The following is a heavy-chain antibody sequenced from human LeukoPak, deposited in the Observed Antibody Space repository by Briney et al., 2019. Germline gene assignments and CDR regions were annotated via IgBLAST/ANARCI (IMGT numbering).Heavy chain of an antibody. V-gene: IGHV3-30-3*01. CDR3: ARSPIQLSSRAAYLDY. CDR2: LSYDGSNK. J-gene: IGHJ4*02. Sequence: GGSRNLPWPAPGSTFISYPIHWSRQPQGRGLEGVAVLSYDGSNKYYADSVKGRFTISRDNSKNTLYLQMNSLRAEDTAVYYCARSPIQLSSRAAYLDYWGQGTLVTVSS. CDR1: GSTFISYP. D-gene: IGHD5-18*01.